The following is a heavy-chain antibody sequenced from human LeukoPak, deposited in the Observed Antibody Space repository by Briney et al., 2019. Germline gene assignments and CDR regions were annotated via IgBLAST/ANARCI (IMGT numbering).Heavy chain of an antibody. CDR1: GGSFSGYY. CDR3: ASGGTKTVTTDY. J-gene: IGHJ4*02. V-gene: IGHV4-34*01. Sequence: PSETLSLTCAVYGGSFSGYYWSWIRQPPGKGLEWIGEINHSGSTNYNPSLKSRVTISVDTSKNQFSLKLSSVTAADTAVYYCASGGTKTVTTDYWGQGTLVTVSS. D-gene: IGHD4-17*01. CDR2: INHSGST.